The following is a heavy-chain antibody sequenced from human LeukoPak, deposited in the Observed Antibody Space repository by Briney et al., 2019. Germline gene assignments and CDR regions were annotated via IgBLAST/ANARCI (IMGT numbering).Heavy chain of an antibody. Sequence: SETLSLTCTVSGGSISSSSYYWGWIRQPPGKGLEWIGSIYYSGSTYYNPSLKSRVTISVDTSKNQFSLKLSSVTAADTAVYYCARGGYYYDSSGYPDAFDIWGQGTMVTVSS. CDR1: GGSISSSSYY. CDR3: ARGGYYYDSSGYPDAFDI. J-gene: IGHJ3*02. CDR2: IYYSGST. D-gene: IGHD3-22*01. V-gene: IGHV4-39*01.